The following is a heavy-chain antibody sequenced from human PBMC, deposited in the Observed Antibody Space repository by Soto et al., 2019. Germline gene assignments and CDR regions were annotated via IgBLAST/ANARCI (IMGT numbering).Heavy chain of an antibody. J-gene: IGHJ6*03. CDR2: ITSSSYT. Sequence: EVQLVESGGGLVKPGGSLRLSCAASGFTFSSCSMNWVRQAPGKGLEWVSCITSSSYTYYADSVKGRFTISRDNAKNSLYLQMNSLRAEDTAVYYCASSDYSNYYYMDVWGKGTTVTVSS. V-gene: IGHV3-21*01. CDR3: ASSDYSNYYYMDV. CDR1: GFTFSSCS. D-gene: IGHD4-4*01.